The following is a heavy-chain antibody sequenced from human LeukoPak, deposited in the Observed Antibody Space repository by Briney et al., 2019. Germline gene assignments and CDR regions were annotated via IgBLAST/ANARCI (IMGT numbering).Heavy chain of an antibody. J-gene: IGHJ1*01. Sequence: GGSLRLSCAASGFTFSSYSMNWVRQAPGKGLEWVSSISSSSSYIYYADSVEGRFTISRDNAQNSLYLQLNNLRAEDTATYYCARDQGYLRGQGTLVTVSS. CDR2: ISSSSSYI. CDR1: GFTFSSYS. V-gene: IGHV3-21*01. D-gene: IGHD1-1*01. CDR3: ARDQGYL.